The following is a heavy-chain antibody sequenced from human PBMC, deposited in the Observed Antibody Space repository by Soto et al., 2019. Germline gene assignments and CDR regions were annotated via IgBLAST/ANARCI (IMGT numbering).Heavy chain of an antibody. CDR3: ARKGLHFGGVIVIPPYFDY. CDR1: GYTFTSYG. CDR2: ISAYNGNT. Sequence: GASVKVSCKASGYTFTSYGISWVRQAPGQGLEWMGWISAYNGNTNYAQKLQGRVTMTTDTSTSTAYMELRSLRSDDTAVYYCARKGLHFGGVIVIPPYFDYWGQGTLVTVSS. J-gene: IGHJ4*02. D-gene: IGHD3-16*02. V-gene: IGHV1-18*01.